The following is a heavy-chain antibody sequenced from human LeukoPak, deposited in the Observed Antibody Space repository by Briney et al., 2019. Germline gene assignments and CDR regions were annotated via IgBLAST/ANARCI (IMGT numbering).Heavy chain of an antibody. CDR1: GYTFSSYW. D-gene: IGHD3-10*01. CDR2: INTDGTTT. J-gene: IGHJ4*02. V-gene: IGHV3-74*01. CDR3: AKDRMGFGELPYYFDY. Sequence: PGGSLRLSCAGSGYTFSSYWMHWVRQAPGKGLVWVSRINTDGTTTNYADSVEGRFTISRDNAQNTLYLQMNSLRAEDTAVYYCAKDRMGFGELPYYFDYWGQGTLVTVSS.